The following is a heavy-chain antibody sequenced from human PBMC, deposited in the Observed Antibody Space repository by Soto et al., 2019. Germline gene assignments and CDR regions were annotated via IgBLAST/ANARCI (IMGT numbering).Heavy chain of an antibody. D-gene: IGHD2-15*01. CDR1: GYTFTSYG. CDR2: ISAYNGNT. J-gene: IGHJ4*02. V-gene: IGHV1-18*01. Sequence: ASVKVSCKASGYTFTSYGISWVRQAPGQGLEWMGWISAYNGNTNYAQKLQGRVTMTTDTSTSTAYMELRSLRSDDTAVYYCASGSPALKRYCSGGSCDLGGYFDYWGQGTLVTVSS. CDR3: ASGSPALKRYCSGGSCDLGGYFDY.